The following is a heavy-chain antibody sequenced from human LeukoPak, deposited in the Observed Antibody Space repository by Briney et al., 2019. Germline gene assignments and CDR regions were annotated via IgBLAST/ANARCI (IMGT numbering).Heavy chain of an antibody. D-gene: IGHD5-12*01. J-gene: IGHJ6*03. CDR3: ARDHTGYEYGSFTYHYQYMDV. Sequence: SGGSLRLSCAASGFTFSSYAMSWVRQAPGKGLEWVSYISSSGSTIYYADSVKGRFTISRDNAKISMYLQMNSLRADDTAVYYCARDHTGYEYGSFTYHYQYMDVWGKGTTVTVSS. CDR1: GFTFSSYA. CDR2: ISSSGSTI. V-gene: IGHV3-48*03.